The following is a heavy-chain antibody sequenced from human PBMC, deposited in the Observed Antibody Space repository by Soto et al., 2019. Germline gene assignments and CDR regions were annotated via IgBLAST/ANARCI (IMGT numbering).Heavy chain of an antibody. CDR2: ISSSSSYI. V-gene: IGHV3-21*01. CDR3: ASARVDTAMVTGEQADY. J-gene: IGHJ4*02. Sequence: EVQLVESGGGLVKPGGSLRLSCAASGFTFSSYSMNWVRQAPGKGLEWVSSISSSSSYIYYADSVKGRFTISRDNAKNSLYLQMNSLRAEDTAVYYCASARVDTAMVTGEQADYWGQGTLVTVSS. CDR1: GFTFSSYS. D-gene: IGHD5-18*01.